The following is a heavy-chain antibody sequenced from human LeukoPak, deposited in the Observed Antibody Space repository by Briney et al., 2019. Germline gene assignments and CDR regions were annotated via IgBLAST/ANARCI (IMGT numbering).Heavy chain of an antibody. Sequence: GGSLRLSCAASGFTFSTYAVNWVRQAPGKGLEWVSAITGSGGATYYADSVKGRFTISRDNSKNTLYLQMNSLRAEDTAVYYCAKGVITFGGVIQSFDYWGQGTLVTVSS. CDR2: ITGSGGAT. V-gene: IGHV3-23*01. J-gene: IGHJ4*02. CDR3: AKGVITFGGVIQSFDY. CDR1: GFTFSTYA. D-gene: IGHD3-16*02.